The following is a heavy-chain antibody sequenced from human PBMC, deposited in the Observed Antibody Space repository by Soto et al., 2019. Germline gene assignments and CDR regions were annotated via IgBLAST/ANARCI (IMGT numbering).Heavy chain of an antibody. CDR1: GFTFSDYY. J-gene: IGHJ4*02. CDR2: ISSSGGTI. CDR3: AREGGTYYFDY. D-gene: IGHD1-26*01. Sequence: GGSLRLSCAPSGFTFSDYYMSWIRQAPGKGLEWVSYISSSGGTIYYADSVKGRFSISRDNAKNSLYLQMNSLRAEDTAVYYCAREGGTYYFDYWGQGALVTVSS. V-gene: IGHV3-11*01.